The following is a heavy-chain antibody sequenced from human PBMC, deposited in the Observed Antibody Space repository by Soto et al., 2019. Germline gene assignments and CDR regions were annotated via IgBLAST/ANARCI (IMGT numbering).Heavy chain of an antibody. Sequence: GGSLSLSCAASGFTFKNAWMSWVRQAPGKGLEWVGRIKTKADAGTTDYAAPVKGRFTISRDDSKNTLYLQMNSLKNEDTALYFCNTDGDNIFLEPRGQGTMVTVSS. CDR2: IKTKADAGTT. D-gene: IGHD2-21*01. J-gene: IGHJ5*02. CDR1: GFTFKNAW. CDR3: NTDGDNIFLEP. V-gene: IGHV3-15*01.